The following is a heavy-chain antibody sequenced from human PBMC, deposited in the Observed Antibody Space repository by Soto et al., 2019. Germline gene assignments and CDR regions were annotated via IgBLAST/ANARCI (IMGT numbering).Heavy chain of an antibody. J-gene: IGHJ3*02. Sequence: GGSLRLSCAASGFTFSSYSMTWVRQAPGKGLEWVAHITASQGTTYYADSVQGRFTISRDTSRNTLYLQMNSLRAEDTALYYCAKCMQAYWNYDADHIWGHGTMVTVSS. D-gene: IGHD1-7*01. V-gene: IGHV3-23*01. CDR3: AKCMQAYWNYDADHI. CDR1: GFTFSSYS. CDR2: ITASQGTT.